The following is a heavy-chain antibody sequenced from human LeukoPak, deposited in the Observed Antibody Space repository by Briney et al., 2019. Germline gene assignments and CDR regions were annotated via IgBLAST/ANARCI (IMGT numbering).Heavy chain of an antibody. J-gene: IGHJ5*01. CDR2: INPNSGGT. CDR3: ARPPVVRGVNWFDP. D-gene: IGHD3-10*01. CDR1: GYTFTSYD. Sequence: ASVKVSCKASGYTFTSYDINWVRQATGQGLEWMGWINPNSGGTNYAQKFQGRVTMTRDTSISTAYMELGRLKPDDTAVYYCARPPVVRGVNWFDPWGQGTLVTVSS. V-gene: IGHV1-2*02.